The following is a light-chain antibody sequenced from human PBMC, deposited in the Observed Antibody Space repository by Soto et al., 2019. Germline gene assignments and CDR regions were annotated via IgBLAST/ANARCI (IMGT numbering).Light chain of an antibody. CDR3: SSYAGSSYV. Sequence: QSVLTQPASASGSPGQSVTISCTGTSSDVGGYNYVSWYQQHPGKAPKLMIYEVSKRPSGVPDRFSGSKSGNTASLTVSGLQAEDEADYYCSSYAGSSYVFGTGTKVTV. CDR1: SSDVGGYNY. V-gene: IGLV2-8*01. CDR2: EVS. J-gene: IGLJ1*01.